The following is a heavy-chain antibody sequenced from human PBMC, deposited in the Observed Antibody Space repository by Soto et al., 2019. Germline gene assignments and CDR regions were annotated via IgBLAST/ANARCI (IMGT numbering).Heavy chain of an antibody. V-gene: IGHV1-46*01. CDR2: INPSGTRT. CDR1: GFIFSKYY. J-gene: IGHJ6*02. D-gene: IGHD3-22*01. Sequence: ASVKVSCKASGFIFSKYYMHWVRQAPGQGLEWVGIINPSGTRTSCAPKFQGRVTMTRDTSTSTVYMELSSLTSDDTAVYYCASSYYYDSSGYSSLYYYYGMDVWGQGTTVTVSS. CDR3: ASSYYYDSSGYSSLYYYYGMDV.